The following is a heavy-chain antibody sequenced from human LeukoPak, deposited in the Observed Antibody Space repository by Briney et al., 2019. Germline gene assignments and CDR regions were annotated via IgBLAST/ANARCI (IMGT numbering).Heavy chain of an antibody. Sequence: PLETLSLTCTVSGYSISSDYFWGWIRQPPGKGLEWIGEINHSGGTNYNPSLKSRVTISVDTSKNQFSLKLSSVTAADTAVYYCARRSGYYDSIWGQGTMVTVSS. CDR1: GYSISSDYF. D-gene: IGHD3-22*01. V-gene: IGHV4-38-2*02. CDR2: INHSGGT. CDR3: ARRSGYYDSI. J-gene: IGHJ3*02.